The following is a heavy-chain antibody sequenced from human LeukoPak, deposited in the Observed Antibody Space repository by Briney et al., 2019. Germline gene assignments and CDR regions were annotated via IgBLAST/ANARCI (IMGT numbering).Heavy chain of an antibody. CDR2: INHSGST. Sequence: TASETLSLTCAVYGGSFSGYYWSWIRQPPGKGLEWIGEINHSGSTNYNPSLKSRVTISVDTSKNQFSLKLSSVTAADTAVYYCARRTAGLDYWGQGTLVTVSS. CDR3: ARRTAGLDY. CDR1: GGSFSGYY. V-gene: IGHV4-34*01. J-gene: IGHJ4*02.